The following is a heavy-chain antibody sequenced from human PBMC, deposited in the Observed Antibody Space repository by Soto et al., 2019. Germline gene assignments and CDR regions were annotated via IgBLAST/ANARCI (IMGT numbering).Heavy chain of an antibody. CDR2: ISYDGSNK. CDR1: GFTFSSYG. Sequence: QVQLVESGGGVVQPGRSLRLSCAASGFTFSSYGMHWVRQAPGKGLAWVAVISYDGSNKYYADSVKGRFTISRDNSKNTLYLQMNSLRAEDTAVYYCAKDSYSSSWYHYYYGMDVWGQGTTVTVSS. D-gene: IGHD6-13*01. J-gene: IGHJ6*02. V-gene: IGHV3-30*18. CDR3: AKDSYSSSWYHYYYGMDV.